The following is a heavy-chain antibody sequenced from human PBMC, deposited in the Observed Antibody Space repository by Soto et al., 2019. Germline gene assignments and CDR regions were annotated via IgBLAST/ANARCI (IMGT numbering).Heavy chain of an antibody. CDR2: IYWNDDK. J-gene: IGHJ1*01. D-gene: IGHD5-12*01. CDR3: AHRGVNGYNSEEYFQH. Sequence: SGPTLVNPTQTLTLTCTFSGFSLSTSGVGVGWIRQPPGKALEWLALIYWNDDKRYSPSLKSRLTITKDTSKNQVVLTMTNMDPVDTATYYCAHRGVNGYNSEEYFQHWGQGTLVTVSS. V-gene: IGHV2-5*01. CDR1: GFSLSTSGVG.